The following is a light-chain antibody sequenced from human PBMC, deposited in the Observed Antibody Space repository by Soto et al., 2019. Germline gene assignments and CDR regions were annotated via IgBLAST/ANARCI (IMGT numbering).Light chain of an antibody. V-gene: IGKV1-5*03. CDR3: QQNNVYSWT. CDR1: QNINSQ. CDR2: EAS. Sequence: DIHMTQSPSTLSASVGDRFTITCRASQNINSQLAWYQQKPGKAPKLLIYEASSLENGVPARFGGSGSGTEFTLTISSLQPDDFATYYCQQNNVYSWTFGQGTKVDIK. J-gene: IGKJ1*01.